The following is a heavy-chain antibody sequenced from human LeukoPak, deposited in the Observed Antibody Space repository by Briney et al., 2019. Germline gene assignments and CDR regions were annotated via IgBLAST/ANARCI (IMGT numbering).Heavy chain of an antibody. Sequence: SETLSLTCAISGASISSTNWWIWVRQPPGKGLEWIGEMHHSGRTNYNPSLKSRITISVDKSKNQVFLRLNAVAAADTALYYCARAQEGCSRASCYLEPWGQGTLVTVSS. D-gene: IGHD2-2*01. CDR2: MHHSGRT. J-gene: IGHJ5*02. CDR1: GASISSTNW. CDR3: ARAQEGCSRASCYLEP. V-gene: IGHV4-4*02.